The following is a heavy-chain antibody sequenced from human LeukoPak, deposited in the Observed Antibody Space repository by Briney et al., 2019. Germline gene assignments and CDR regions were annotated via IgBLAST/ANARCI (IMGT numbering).Heavy chain of an antibody. D-gene: IGHD7-27*01. CDR3: ARDLGQYYYYYMDV. CDR1: GFTFSSYS. J-gene: IGHJ6*03. Sequence: GGSPRLSCAASGFTFSSYSMNWVRQAPGKGLEWVSSISSSSSYIYYADSVKGRFTISRDNAKNSLYLQMNSLRAEDTAVYYCARDLGQYYYYYMDVWGKGTTVTVSS. V-gene: IGHV3-21*01. CDR2: ISSSSSYI.